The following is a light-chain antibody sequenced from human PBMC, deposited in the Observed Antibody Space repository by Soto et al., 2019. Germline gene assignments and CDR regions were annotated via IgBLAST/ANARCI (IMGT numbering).Light chain of an antibody. CDR3: HQYYSAPQT. CDR2: WAY. CDR1: QSVLYSPNNKTY. J-gene: IGKJ1*01. V-gene: IGKV4-1*01. Sequence: IVMTQSPDFLAVSLGERATINCKSSQSVLYSPNNKTYFAWYQQKPGQPPKLLIYWAYTRESGVPGRFSGSGSGTDFTLTSSSLQAEDVAVYYCHQYYSAPQTFGQGTKVEIK.